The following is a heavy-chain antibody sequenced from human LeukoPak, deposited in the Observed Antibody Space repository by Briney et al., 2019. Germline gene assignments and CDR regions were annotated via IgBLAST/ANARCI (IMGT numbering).Heavy chain of an antibody. CDR3: ARDGSGITGTYDRGYYYYYYYMDV. Sequence: SETLSLTCTVSGGSISSYYWSWIRQPAGKGLEWIGRIYTSGSTNYNPSLKSRVTMSVDTSKNQFSLKLSSVTAADTAVYYCARDGSGITGTYDRGYYYYYYYMDVWGKGTTVTVSS. J-gene: IGHJ6*03. V-gene: IGHV4-4*07. CDR1: GGSISSYY. D-gene: IGHD1-7*01. CDR2: IYTSGST.